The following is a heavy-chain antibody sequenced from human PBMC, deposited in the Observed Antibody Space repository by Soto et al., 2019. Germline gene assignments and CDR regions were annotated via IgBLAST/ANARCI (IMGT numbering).Heavy chain of an antibody. CDR1: GGSFSSGGYY. Sequence: QLQLQESGPGLVKPSQTLSLACTVSGGSFSSGGYYWSWIRQLPGKGLEWIGYIYYSGSTHYNPSLKSRFTISLDTSKNQFSLKLSSVTAADTAVYYCARATSFSGHHGYWGQGTLVTVSS. J-gene: IGHJ4*02. CDR2: IYYSGST. V-gene: IGHV4-31*03. D-gene: IGHD2-8*02. CDR3: ARATSFSGHHGY.